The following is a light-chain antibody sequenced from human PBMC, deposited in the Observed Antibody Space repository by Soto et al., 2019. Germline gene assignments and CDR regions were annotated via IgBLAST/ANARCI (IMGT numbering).Light chain of an antibody. CDR3: SSSAGTNSFVL. J-gene: IGLJ3*02. CDR2: EDN. CDR1: SSDIGGYNS. Sequence: QSALTQPPSASGSPGQSVTISCTGTSSDIGGYNSVSWYQQHPGTAPKLMIYEDNKRPLGVPERFSGSKSGNTASLTVSGLQADDEADYYCSSSAGTNSFVLFGGGTKLTVL. V-gene: IGLV2-8*01.